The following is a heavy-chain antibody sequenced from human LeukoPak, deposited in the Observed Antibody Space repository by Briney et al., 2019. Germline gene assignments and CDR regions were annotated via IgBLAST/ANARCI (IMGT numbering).Heavy chain of an antibody. CDR3: AKYFEAMAHYYYYSMDV. J-gene: IGHJ6*02. CDR2: ISGSGDNT. D-gene: IGHD5-24*01. V-gene: IGHV3-23*01. Sequence: GGSLRLSCAASGFTFSSYAMSWVRQAPGKGLEWVSAISGSGDNTYYADSVKGRFTISRDNSKNTLYLQMNSLRAEDTAIYYCAKYFEAMAHYYYYSMDVWGRGTTVTVSS. CDR1: GFTFSSYA.